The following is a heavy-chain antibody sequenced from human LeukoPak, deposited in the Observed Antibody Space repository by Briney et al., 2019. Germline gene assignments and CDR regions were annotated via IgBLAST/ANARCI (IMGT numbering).Heavy chain of an antibody. CDR1: GGSISLHA. V-gene: IGHV4-4*09. J-gene: IGHJ6*03. CDR3: ARHPTNYYGSGAYTTSYYYIDI. CDR2: IQASVDP. D-gene: IGHD3-10*01. Sequence: SETLSLTCTLSGGSISLHAGRCIRQPPGKGLEWIGYIQASVDPNYNPSLKRRVTISLVTSNNQFSLKLRSVTAADTAVYYCARHPTNYYGSGAYTTSYYYIDIWGKGTTVTVSS.